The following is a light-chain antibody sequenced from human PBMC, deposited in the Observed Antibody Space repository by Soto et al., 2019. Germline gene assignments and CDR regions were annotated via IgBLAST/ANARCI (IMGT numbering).Light chain of an antibody. V-gene: IGKV1-5*01. CDR3: QQYDSYSSGP. CDR2: DAS. J-gene: IGKJ1*01. Sequence: DIQMTQSPSTLSASVGDRCSITCRASQTINSWLAWYQQKPGKAPKVLIFDASSLKTGVPSRFSGSGSGTEFTLTISNLQPDDFATYYCQQYDSYSSGPFGQGTKVDI. CDR1: QTINSW.